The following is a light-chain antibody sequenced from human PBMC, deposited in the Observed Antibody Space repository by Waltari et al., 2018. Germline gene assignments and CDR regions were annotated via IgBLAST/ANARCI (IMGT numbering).Light chain of an antibody. CDR2: LGS. V-gene: IGKV2-28*01. Sequence: IVMTQSPPSLPVTAGGPASIPCRPSQRLLHGNGHNYLDWYVQTPGQSPQLLIYLGSVRASGVPDRFSGSGSGTDFTLIINRVEAEDVGLYYCMQGLHTPPTFGQGTRLEIQ. J-gene: IGKJ2*01. CDR3: MQGLHTPPT. CDR1: QRLLHGNGHNY.